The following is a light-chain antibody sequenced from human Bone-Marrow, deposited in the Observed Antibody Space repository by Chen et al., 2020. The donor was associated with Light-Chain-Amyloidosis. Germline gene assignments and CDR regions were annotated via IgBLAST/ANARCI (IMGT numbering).Light chain of an antibody. V-gene: IGKV1-39*01. CDR2: ATS. Sequence: DIQMTQSPSSLSASVGDRVTITCRASSPIGKFLTWYYQTPGEPPKLLIFATSRFEGGVPSRFSGSGSATDFTLTINSLQPEDFATYYCQQTYNIPLTFGGGTNVDVK. CDR1: SPIGKF. CDR3: QQTYNIPLT. J-gene: IGKJ4*01.